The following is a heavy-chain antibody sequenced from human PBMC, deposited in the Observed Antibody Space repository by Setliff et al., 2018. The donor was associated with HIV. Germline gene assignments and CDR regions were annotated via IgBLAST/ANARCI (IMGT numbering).Heavy chain of an antibody. CDR1: GGSFSGYY. V-gene: IGHV4-34*01. CDR3: ARLNISIAVDY. Sequence: SETLSLTCAVYGGSFSGYYWSWIRQPPGKGLEWIGEINHSGSTNYNPSLKSRVTISVDTSKNQFSLKLSSVTAADTAVYYCARLNISIAVDYWGQGTLVTVSS. CDR2: INHSGST. D-gene: IGHD6-19*01. J-gene: IGHJ4*02.